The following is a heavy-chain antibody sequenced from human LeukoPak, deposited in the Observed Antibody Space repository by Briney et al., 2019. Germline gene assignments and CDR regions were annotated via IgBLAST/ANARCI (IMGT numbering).Heavy chain of an antibody. CDR1: GGSLSSYY. CDR2: IYYSGNT. V-gene: IGHV4-59*08. Sequence: SETLSLTCTVSGGSLSSYYWSWIRQPPGKGLEWIGYIYYSGNTNYNPSLNSRVTISVDTSKNQFSLKLSSVTAADTAVYYCARHSDSSGWYEGDYWGQGTLVTVSS. D-gene: IGHD6-19*01. J-gene: IGHJ4*02. CDR3: ARHSDSSGWYEGDY.